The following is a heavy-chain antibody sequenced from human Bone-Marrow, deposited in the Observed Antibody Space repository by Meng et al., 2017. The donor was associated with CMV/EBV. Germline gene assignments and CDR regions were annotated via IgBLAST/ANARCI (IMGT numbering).Heavy chain of an antibody. J-gene: IGHJ4*02. D-gene: IGHD3-16*01. CDR1: GFTFDDYG. CDR2: ISTSGSTI. Sequence: GGSLRLSCAASGFTFDDYGMSWVRQAPGKGLEWISYISTSGSTIYYADSVKGRFTISRDNSNNTLYLQMNRLQPEDTAVYYCAKDLGVGWVSVTPDYWGQGSLVTVSS. CDR3: AKDLGVGWVSVTPDY. V-gene: IGHV3-48*04.